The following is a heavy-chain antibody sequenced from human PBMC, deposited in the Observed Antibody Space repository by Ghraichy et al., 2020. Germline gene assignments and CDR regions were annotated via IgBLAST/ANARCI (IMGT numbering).Heavy chain of an antibody. J-gene: IGHJ4*02. CDR2: IYSGGST. CDR3: AREDHGSGSYYYFDY. CDR1: GFTVSSNY. V-gene: IGHV3-53*01. D-gene: IGHD3-10*01. Sequence: GGYLRLSCAASGFTVSSNYMSWVRQAPGKGLEWVSVIYSGGSTYYADSVKGRFTISRDNSKNTLYLQMNSLRAEDTAVYYCAREDHGSGSYYYFDYWGQGTLVTVSS.